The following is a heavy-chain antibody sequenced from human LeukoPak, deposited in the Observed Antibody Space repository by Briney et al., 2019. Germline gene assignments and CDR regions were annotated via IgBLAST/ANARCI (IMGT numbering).Heavy chain of an antibody. V-gene: IGHV4-38-2*02. D-gene: IGHD4-11*01. Sequence: SXXLSLTCTVSGYSISSGFYWGWIRQPPGRGLEWVGTFYHSGITHYNPSLKSRVTISVDISKNQFSLKLTSVTVADTAVYYCARGSYSDYVVNYWGQGILVTVSS. J-gene: IGHJ4*02. CDR2: FYHSGIT. CDR1: GYSISSGFY. CDR3: ARGSYSDYVVNY.